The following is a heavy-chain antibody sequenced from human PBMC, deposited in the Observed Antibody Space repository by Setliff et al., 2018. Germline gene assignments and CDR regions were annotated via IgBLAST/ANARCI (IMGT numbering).Heavy chain of an antibody. J-gene: IGHJ4*02. Sequence: GESLKISCVASGFTFSSYSMIWVRQAPGTGLEWVSSVSIGQTHIYYADSVKGRFTISRDNAKNSLYLQMNSLRVEDTAIYYCAKELSMAYGNDWGLGTLVTVSS. CDR2: VSIGQTHI. CDR3: AKELSMAYGND. CDR1: GFTFSSYS. V-gene: IGHV3-21*04. D-gene: IGHD1-1*01.